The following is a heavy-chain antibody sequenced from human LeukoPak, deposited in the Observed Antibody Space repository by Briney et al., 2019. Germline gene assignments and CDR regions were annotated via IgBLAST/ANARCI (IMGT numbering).Heavy chain of an antibody. J-gene: IGHJ4*02. CDR3: AKDRYSYAFEYSDS. CDR2: LWHVGTEK. CDR1: GFTFSNHA. Sequence: GGSLRLSCAASGFTFSNHALHWVRQVPGRGLEWVASLWHVGTEKKYADSVKGRFTISRDNSKNTLSLQVSSLRTEDTAVYYCAKDRYSYAFEYSDSWGQGTLVTVSS. D-gene: IGHD5-18*01. V-gene: IGHV3-30*02.